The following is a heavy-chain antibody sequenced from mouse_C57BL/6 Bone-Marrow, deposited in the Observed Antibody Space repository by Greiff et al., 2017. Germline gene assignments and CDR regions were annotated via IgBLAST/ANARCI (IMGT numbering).Heavy chain of an antibody. Sequence: EVQLQESGAELVRPGASVKLSCTASGFNIKDYYMHWVKQRPEQGLEWIGRLDPEDGDTEYAPKFQGKATMTAETSSNTAYLQLSSLTSEDTAVYYCTTAPGWDFWGEGTTLTGSS. CDR3: TTAPGWDF. CDR2: LDPEDGDT. J-gene: IGHJ2*01. V-gene: IGHV14-1*01. CDR1: GFNIKDYY. D-gene: IGHD1-1*02.